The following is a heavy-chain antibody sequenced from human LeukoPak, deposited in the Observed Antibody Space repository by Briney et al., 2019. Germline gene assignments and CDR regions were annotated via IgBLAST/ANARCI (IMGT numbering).Heavy chain of an antibody. Sequence: SGTLSLTCTVSGGSISSSNWWSWVRQPPGKGLGWIGEIYHSGSTNYNPSLKSRVSLSADKSKNQYSLKLSSVTAADTAVYYCAREGYGSGSYYPGDYFDYWGQGTLVTVSS. CDR1: GGSISSSNW. J-gene: IGHJ4*02. CDR3: AREGYGSGSYYPGDYFDY. D-gene: IGHD3-10*01. V-gene: IGHV4-4*02. CDR2: IYHSGST.